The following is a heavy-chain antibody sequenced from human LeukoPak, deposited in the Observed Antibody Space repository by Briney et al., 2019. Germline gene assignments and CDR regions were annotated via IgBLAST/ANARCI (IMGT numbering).Heavy chain of an antibody. J-gene: IGHJ4*02. CDR1: GFTVSSNY. D-gene: IGHD3-22*01. CDR3: ARDFAVITEGSGY. CDR2: IYSGGST. V-gene: IGHV3-66*01. Sequence: GGSLRLSCAASGFTVSSNYMSWVRQAPGKGLEWVSVIYSGGSTYYAGSVKGRFTISRDNSKNTLYLQMNSLRAEDTAVYYCARDFAVITEGSGYWGQGTLVTVSS.